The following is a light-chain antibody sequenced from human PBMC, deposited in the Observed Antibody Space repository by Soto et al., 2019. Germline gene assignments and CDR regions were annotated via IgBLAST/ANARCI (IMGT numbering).Light chain of an antibody. Sequence: QSALTQPASVSGSPGQSITISCTGTRSDVGGYNYVSWYQQHPGETPKLMIYDVSNRPSGVSNRFSGSKSGNTASLTISGLQADDDADYYCSSYTNSNTLVFGTGTKVTVL. CDR2: DVS. J-gene: IGLJ1*01. V-gene: IGLV2-14*01. CDR3: SSYTNSNTLV. CDR1: RSDVGGYNY.